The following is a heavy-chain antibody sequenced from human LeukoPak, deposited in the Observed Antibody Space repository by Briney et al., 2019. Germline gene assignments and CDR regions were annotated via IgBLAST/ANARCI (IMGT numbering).Heavy chain of an antibody. J-gene: IGHJ4*02. CDR3: TRESSGWPPYY. V-gene: IGHV1-18*01. Sequence: ASVKVSCKASGYTFSSYGITWVRQAPGQGLEWMGWISAYNGNTNYAQKLQGRVTMTTDTSTSTAYMELRSLRSDDTAVYYCTRESSGWPPYYWGQGTLVTVSS. CDR1: GYTFSSYG. D-gene: IGHD6-19*01. CDR2: ISAYNGNT.